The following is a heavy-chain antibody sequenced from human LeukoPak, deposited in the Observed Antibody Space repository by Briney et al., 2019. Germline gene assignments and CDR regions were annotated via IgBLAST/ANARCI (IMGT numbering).Heavy chain of an antibody. CDR1: GGTFSSYA. J-gene: IGHJ4*02. Sequence: VASVKVSCKASGGTFSSYAISWVRQAPGQGLEWMGWISAYNGNTNYAQKLQGRVTMTTDTSTSTAYMELRSLRSDDTAVYYCARGTPGSSWPDYWGQGTLVTVSS. CDR3: ARGTPGSSWPDY. D-gene: IGHD6-13*01. V-gene: IGHV1-18*01. CDR2: ISAYNGNT.